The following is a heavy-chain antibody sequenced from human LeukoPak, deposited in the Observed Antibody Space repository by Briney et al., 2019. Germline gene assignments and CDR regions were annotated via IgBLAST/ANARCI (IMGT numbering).Heavy chain of an antibody. Sequence: GGSLRLSCAASGFTFSSYDMSWVRQAPGKGLEWVSAISGSGGSTYYADSVKGRFTISRDNSKNTLSLRMNSLSAEDTAVYYCAKDSRMHYYDSSGELDYWGQGTLVTVSS. D-gene: IGHD3-22*01. V-gene: IGHV3-23*01. CDR3: AKDSRMHYYDSSGELDY. J-gene: IGHJ4*02. CDR2: ISGSGGST. CDR1: GFTFSSYD.